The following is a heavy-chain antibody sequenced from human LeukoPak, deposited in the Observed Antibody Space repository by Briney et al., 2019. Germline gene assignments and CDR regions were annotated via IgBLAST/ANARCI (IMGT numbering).Heavy chain of an antibody. Sequence: GGSLRLSCAASGFTFSDYNMRWIRQAPGKGLEWVSSISRSGSTKYYADSVKGRFTISRDNAKNSLYLQMNSLRAEDTAVYYCARVGDPGYFDYWGQGTLVTVSS. J-gene: IGHJ4*02. V-gene: IGHV3-11*04. CDR3: ARVGDPGYFDY. CDR2: ISRSGSTK. CDR1: GFTFSDYN. D-gene: IGHD3-16*01.